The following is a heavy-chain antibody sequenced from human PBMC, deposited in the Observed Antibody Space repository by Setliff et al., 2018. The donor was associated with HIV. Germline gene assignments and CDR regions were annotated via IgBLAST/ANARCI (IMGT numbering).Heavy chain of an antibody. CDR1: GVSISSGSYY. CDR3: ARVGYGDISGLDY. J-gene: IGHJ4*02. CDR2: IYTSGST. Sequence: SETLSLTCTVSGVSISSGSYYWSWIRQPAGKGLEWIGHIYTSGSTNYNPSLKSRVTIAVDTSKNQFSLNLTSVTAADTAVYYCARVGYGDISGLDYWGQGTLVTVSS. D-gene: IGHD4-17*01. V-gene: IGHV4-61*09.